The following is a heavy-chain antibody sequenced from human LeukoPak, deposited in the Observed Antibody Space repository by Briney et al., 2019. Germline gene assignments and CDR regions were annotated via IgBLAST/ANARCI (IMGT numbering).Heavy chain of an antibody. CDR3: ASEGAGYGYYFDY. CDR2: MYQDGSEK. V-gene: IGHV3-7*01. CDR1: GFIFSSYW. D-gene: IGHD1-26*01. J-gene: IGHJ4*02. Sequence: PGGSLRLSCAASGFIFSSYWVTWVRQAPGKGLEWVANMYQDGSEKYYVDSVKGRFTISRDNAKNSLYLQMNSLRAEDTAVYYCASEGAGYGYYFDYWGQGTLVTVSS.